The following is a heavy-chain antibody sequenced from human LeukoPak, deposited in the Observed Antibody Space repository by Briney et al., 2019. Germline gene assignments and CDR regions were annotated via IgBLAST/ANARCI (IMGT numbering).Heavy chain of an antibody. V-gene: IGHV4-59*01. D-gene: IGHD3-22*01. Sequence: SETLSLTCTMSGGSFTSYYWSWIRQPPGKGLEWIGYIYYSGSNSGSTNYHPSLKSRVTTSLDTSKNLYSLKLRSVTAADTAVYYCARRAIVDWYFDLWGRGTLVTVSS. CDR3: ARRAIVDWYFDL. CDR1: GGSFTSYY. J-gene: IGHJ2*01. CDR2: IYYSGSNSGST.